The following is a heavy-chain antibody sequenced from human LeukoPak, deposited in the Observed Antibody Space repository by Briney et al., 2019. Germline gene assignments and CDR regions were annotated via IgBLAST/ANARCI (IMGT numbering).Heavy chain of an antibody. J-gene: IGHJ4*02. V-gene: IGHV1-2*02. Sequence: ASVKVSCKASGYSFSDNYMHWVRQAPGQGREWMGWINPNSGGTEYSQKFQGRVTMTRDTSISTVYLELSRLRSDDTAVYYCAREVYGDSSFDYWGQGTLLTVSS. CDR1: GYSFSDNY. CDR2: INPNSGGT. D-gene: IGHD4-17*01. CDR3: AREVYGDSSFDY.